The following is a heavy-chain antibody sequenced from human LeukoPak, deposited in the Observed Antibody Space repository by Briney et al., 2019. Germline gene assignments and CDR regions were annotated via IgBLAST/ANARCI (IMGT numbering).Heavy chain of an antibody. CDR1: GFTFSNFW. V-gene: IGHV3-7*01. D-gene: IGHD1-26*01. CDR2: IKLDGSEK. J-gene: IGHJ4*02. Sequence: PGGSLRLSCAASGFTFSNFWMSWVRHAPGKGLQWVANIKLDGSEKYYVDSVKGRFTISRDNAKNSLYLQMNSLRAEDTAVYYCARERSGSLDYWGQGTLVTVSS. CDR3: ARERSGSLDY.